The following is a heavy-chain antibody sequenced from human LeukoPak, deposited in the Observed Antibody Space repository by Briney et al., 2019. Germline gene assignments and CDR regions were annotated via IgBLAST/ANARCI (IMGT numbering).Heavy chain of an antibody. V-gene: IGHV3-11*01. J-gene: IGHJ4*02. Sequence: GGSLRLSCVASGLSFSDHYMTWIRQAPGKGLEWVSYISGTGSRTYYGDAGKGRFTISRDNAKRLVDLQMNSLRADDTASYYCARSTVTAAGAHDYWGQGILVNVSS. CDR2: ISGTGSRT. D-gene: IGHD6-25*01. CDR1: GLSFSDHY. CDR3: ARSTVTAAGAHDY.